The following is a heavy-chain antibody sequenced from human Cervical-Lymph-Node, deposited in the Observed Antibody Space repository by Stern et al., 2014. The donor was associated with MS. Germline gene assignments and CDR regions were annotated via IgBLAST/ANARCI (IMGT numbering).Heavy chain of an antibody. D-gene: IGHD2-2*01. V-gene: IGHV3-9*01. CDR3: ARATCSSAACYGGGFDY. CDR2: IGWNSNTI. CDR1: GFTFEDHA. J-gene: IGHJ4*02. Sequence: QLVESGGDLVQPGRSLRLSCAASGFTFEDHAMHWVRQVPGKGLEWVSCIGWNSNTIAYADSVKGRFTISRDNAKNSLYLQMRRLRADDTALYYCARATCSSAACYGGGFDYWGQEALVTVSS.